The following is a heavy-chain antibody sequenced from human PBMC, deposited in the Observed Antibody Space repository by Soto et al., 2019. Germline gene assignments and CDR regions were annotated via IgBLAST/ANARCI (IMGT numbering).Heavy chain of an antibody. Sequence: PGGSLRLSCAASGFTFSSYGMHWVRQAPGKGLEWVAVISYDGSNKYYADSVKGRFTISRDNSKNTLYLQMNSLRAEDTAVYYCANSKEWLRFIPGYWGQGTLVTVSS. J-gene: IGHJ4*02. CDR3: ANSKEWLRFIPGY. CDR1: GFTFSSYG. V-gene: IGHV3-30*18. CDR2: ISYDGSNK. D-gene: IGHD5-12*01.